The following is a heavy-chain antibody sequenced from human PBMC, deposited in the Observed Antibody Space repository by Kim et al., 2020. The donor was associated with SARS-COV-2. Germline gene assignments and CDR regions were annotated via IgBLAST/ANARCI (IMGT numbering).Heavy chain of an antibody. V-gene: IGHV3-23*01. J-gene: IGHJ4*02. Sequence: RGEGHNTHNAGSVKGRFTSSRDNSKNTLYLQMNSLRADDTAVYYCDAADFWGRGTLVTVSS. CDR2: RGEGHNT. D-gene: IGHD6-13*01. CDR3: DAADF.